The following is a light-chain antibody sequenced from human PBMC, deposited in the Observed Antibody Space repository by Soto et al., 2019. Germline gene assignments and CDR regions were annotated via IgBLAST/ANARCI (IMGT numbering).Light chain of an antibody. J-gene: IGLJ2*01. CDR1: SSDVGSSNY. Sequence: QSALTQPPSASGSPGQSVTISCTGTSSDVGSSNYVSWYQHHPGKAPKLMIYEVNKRPPGVPDRFSGSKSGNTASLTVSGLQADDEAAYYCSSYAGRNNLVFGGGTKVTVL. CDR2: EVN. CDR3: SSYAGRNNLV. V-gene: IGLV2-8*01.